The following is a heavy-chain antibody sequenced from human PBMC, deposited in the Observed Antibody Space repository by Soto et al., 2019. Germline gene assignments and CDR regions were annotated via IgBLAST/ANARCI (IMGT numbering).Heavy chain of an antibody. Sequence: GGSLRLSCAASGFYFSGYWMHWVRQVPGKGLVWVSRINTDGSDTLYADSVKGRFTTSRDNTKNTLYLQMSSLRAEDTAIYYCVRAAARGDSWGQGTLVTVSS. CDR3: VRAAARGDS. V-gene: IGHV3-74*01. D-gene: IGHD6-13*01. CDR1: GFYFSGYW. CDR2: INTDGSDT. J-gene: IGHJ4*02.